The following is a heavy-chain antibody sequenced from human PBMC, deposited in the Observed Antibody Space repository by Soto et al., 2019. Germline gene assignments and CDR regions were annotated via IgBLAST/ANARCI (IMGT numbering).Heavy chain of an antibody. D-gene: IGHD2-21*01. CDR2: IHYSGST. V-gene: IGHV4-61*01. J-gene: IGHJ4*02. CDR1: GGSVSIGTYY. CDR3: TRGGDAYKNGH. Sequence: QVQLQESGPGLVKPSETLSLTCTVPGGSVSIGTYYWSWIRQPPGKGLEWIGFIHYSGSTNYNPSLRSRVTMSVDTSKNQFSLKLTSVNAADTAVYYCTRGGDAYKNGHWGQGTLVTASS.